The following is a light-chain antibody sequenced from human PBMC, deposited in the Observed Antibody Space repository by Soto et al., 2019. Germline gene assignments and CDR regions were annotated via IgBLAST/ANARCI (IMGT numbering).Light chain of an antibody. V-gene: IGKV3-20*01. Sequence: EIVLTQSPGTLSLSPGERATLSCRASQSVSSSYLAWYQQKPGQAPRLLIYGASSRATGIPDRFSGSGSGTYFTLIISRLEPEDFAVYYCQQYGSSPPITFGPGTKVDIK. CDR3: QQYGSSPPIT. J-gene: IGKJ3*01. CDR2: GAS. CDR1: QSVSSSY.